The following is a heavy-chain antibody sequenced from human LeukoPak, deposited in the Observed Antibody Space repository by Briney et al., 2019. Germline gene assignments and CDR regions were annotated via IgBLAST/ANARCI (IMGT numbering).Heavy chain of an antibody. V-gene: IGHV4-59*01. Sequence: SETLSLTCTISGSSIISYYWSWIRQPPGKGMEWIGYNYYSGSTNYNPSLKSRVTISVDTSKNQFSLKLSSVTAADTAVYYCASTVFGGYYYYMDVWGKGTTVTVS. J-gene: IGHJ6*03. D-gene: IGHD3-16*01. CDR2: NYYSGST. CDR1: GSSIISYY. CDR3: ASTVFGGYYYYMDV.